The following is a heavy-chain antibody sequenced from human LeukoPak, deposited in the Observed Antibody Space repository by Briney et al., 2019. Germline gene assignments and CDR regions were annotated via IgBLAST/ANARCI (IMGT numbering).Heavy chain of an antibody. CDR2: INPNSGGT. Sequence: ASVKVSCKASGYTFTGCYMHWVRQAPGQGLEWMGWINPNSGGTNYAQKFQGRVTMTRDTSISTAYMELSRLRFDDTAVYYCARDIYSGSYPTDYWGQGTLVTVSS. V-gene: IGHV1-2*02. CDR3: ARDIYSGSYPTDY. J-gene: IGHJ4*02. D-gene: IGHD1-26*01. CDR1: GYTFTGCY.